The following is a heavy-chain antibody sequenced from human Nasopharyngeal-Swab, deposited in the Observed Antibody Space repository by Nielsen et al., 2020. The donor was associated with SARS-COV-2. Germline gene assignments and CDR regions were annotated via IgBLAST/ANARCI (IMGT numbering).Heavy chain of an antibody. Sequence: GESLKISCAGSGFIFSNYWMHWVRQAPGKGLVWVSRIRGDGSDPSYADSVKGRFTVSRDNAKNSVFLQMNSLRDEDTAVYYCARGVEAGGRRYDPWGQGTLVTVSS. CDR2: IRGDGSDP. CDR1: GFIFSNYW. J-gene: IGHJ5*02. CDR3: ARGVEAGGRRYDP. D-gene: IGHD6-13*01. V-gene: IGHV3-74*01.